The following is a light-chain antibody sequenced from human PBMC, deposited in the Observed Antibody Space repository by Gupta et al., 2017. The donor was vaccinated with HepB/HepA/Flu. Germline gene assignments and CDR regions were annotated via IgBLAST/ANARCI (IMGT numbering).Light chain of an antibody. Sequence: QSALTQPPSVSGSPGQSVTISCTGTSSDIGTYNRVSWYQQPPGTAPKLMIYEVTHRPSGVPDRFSGSKSGNTASLTISVLQAEDDADYYCSSYTMSRTVIFGGGTRLTVL. CDR3: SSYTMSRTVI. V-gene: IGLV2-18*02. CDR1: SSDIGTYNR. J-gene: IGLJ2*01. CDR2: EVT.